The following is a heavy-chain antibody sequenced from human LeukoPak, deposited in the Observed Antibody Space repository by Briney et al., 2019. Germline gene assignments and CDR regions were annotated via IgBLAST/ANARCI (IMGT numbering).Heavy chain of an antibody. CDR2: IYSSGST. D-gene: IGHD3-22*01. J-gene: IGHJ4*02. CDR1: GGSISTSY. Sequence: SETLSLTCTVSGGSISTSYWSWIRQPPGKGLEWSGYIYSSGSTNYNPSLKGRVTISVDTSKNQFSLKLSSVTAADTAVYYCAKIFTESSSYFSEYWGQGTLVTVSS. V-gene: IGHV4-59*01. CDR3: AKIFTESSSYFSEY.